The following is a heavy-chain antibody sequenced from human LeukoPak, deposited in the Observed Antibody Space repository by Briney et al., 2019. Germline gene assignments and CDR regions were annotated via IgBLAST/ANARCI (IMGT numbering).Heavy chain of an antibody. D-gene: IGHD5-24*01. CDR1: GYTFTSYY. CDR3: ASARRDGYNCIDY. V-gene: IGHV1-46*01. CDR2: INPSGGST. Sequence: ASVKVSFKASGYTFTSYYMHWVRQAPGQGLEWMGIINPSGGSTSYAQKVQGRVTMTRDTSTSTVYMELSSLRSEDTAVYYCASARRDGYNCIDYWGQGTLVTVSS. J-gene: IGHJ4*02.